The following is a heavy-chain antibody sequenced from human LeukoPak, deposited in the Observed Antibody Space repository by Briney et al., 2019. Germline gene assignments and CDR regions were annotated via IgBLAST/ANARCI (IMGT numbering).Heavy chain of an antibody. CDR1: GGSFSGYY. D-gene: IGHD5-18*01. Sequence: PSETLSLTCAVYGGSFSGYYWSWIRQPPGKGLEWIGEINHSGSTNYNPSLKSRVTTSVDTSKNQFSLKLSSVTAADTAVYYCATNTAMLRYFDYWGQGTLVTVSS. V-gene: IGHV4-34*01. J-gene: IGHJ4*02. CDR2: INHSGST. CDR3: ATNTAMLRYFDY.